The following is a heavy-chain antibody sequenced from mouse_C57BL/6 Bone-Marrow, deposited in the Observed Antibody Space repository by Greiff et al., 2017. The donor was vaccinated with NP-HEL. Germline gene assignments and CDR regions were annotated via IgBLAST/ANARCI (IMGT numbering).Heavy chain of an antibody. Sequence: VQLQQPGTELVKPGASVKLSCKASGYTFTGYWMHWVKQRPGQGLEWIGNINPSNGGTNYNEKFKSKATLTVDKSSSTAYMQLSSLTSEDSAVYYCARLLYYYGSSPYYFDYWGQGTTLTVSS. D-gene: IGHD1-1*01. CDR1: GYTFTGYW. J-gene: IGHJ2*01. CDR2: INPSNGGT. V-gene: IGHV1-53*01. CDR3: ARLLYYYGSSPYYFDY.